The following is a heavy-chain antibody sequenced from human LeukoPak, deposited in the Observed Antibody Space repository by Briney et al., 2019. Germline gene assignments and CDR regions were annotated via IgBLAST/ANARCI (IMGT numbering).Heavy chain of an antibody. Sequence: ASVKVSCKASGYTFTGYYMHWVRQAPGQGLEWMGRINPNSGGTSSAQKFQGRVTMTRDTSISTAYMELSRLRSDDTAVYYCATGTTSGFSAFDIWGQGTMVTVSS. V-gene: IGHV1-2*06. J-gene: IGHJ3*02. CDR1: GYTFTGYY. CDR2: INPNSGGT. CDR3: ATGTTSGFSAFDI. D-gene: IGHD1-1*01.